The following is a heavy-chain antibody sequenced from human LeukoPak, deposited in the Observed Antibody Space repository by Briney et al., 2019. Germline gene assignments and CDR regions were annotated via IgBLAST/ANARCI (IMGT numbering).Heavy chain of an antibody. V-gene: IGHV1-2*02. J-gene: IGHJ4*02. CDR3: ARNSITVAGTGHDY. Sequence: SVKVSCKASGYTFTGYYMHWARQAPGQGLEWMGWINPNSGGTNYAQKFQGRVTMTRDTSISTAYMELSRLRSDDAAVYYCARNSITVAGTGHDYWGQGTLVTVSS. CDR2: INPNSGGT. CDR1: GYTFTGYY. D-gene: IGHD6-19*01.